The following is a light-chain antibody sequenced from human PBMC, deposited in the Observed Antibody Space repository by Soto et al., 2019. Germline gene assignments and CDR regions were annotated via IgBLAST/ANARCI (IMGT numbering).Light chain of an antibody. J-gene: IGKJ3*01. CDR2: GAS. CDR1: QSVSSSD. Sequence: ETVLTQSPGTLSLSPGERATLSCRASQSVSSSDLAWYQQKPGQAPRLLIYGASSRATGIPDRFSGSGSGTDFTLKISRVEAEDVGVYYCMQATQPFTFGPGTKVDIK. V-gene: IGKV3-20*01. CDR3: MQATQPFT.